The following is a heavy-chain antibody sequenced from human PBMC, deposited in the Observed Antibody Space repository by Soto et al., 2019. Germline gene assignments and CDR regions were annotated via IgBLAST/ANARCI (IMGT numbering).Heavy chain of an antibody. Sequence: LSCAASGFTFSDYYMSWIRQAPGKGLEWVSYISSSSSYTNYADSVKGRFTISRDNAKNSLYLQMNSLRAEDTAVYYCARELSGSGSYFFDYYYYGMDVWGQGTTVTVSS. CDR1: GFTFSDYY. CDR2: ISSSSSYT. CDR3: ARELSGSGSYFFDYYYYGMDV. D-gene: IGHD3-10*01. V-gene: IGHV3-11*06. J-gene: IGHJ6*02.